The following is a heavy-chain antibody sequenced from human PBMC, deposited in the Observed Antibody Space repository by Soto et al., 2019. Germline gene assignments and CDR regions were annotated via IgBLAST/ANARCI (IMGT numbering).Heavy chain of an antibody. V-gene: IGHV3-30-3*01. J-gene: IGHJ6*02. D-gene: IGHD3-3*01. CDR3: AIDQMDFWSGQAYYYCMGV. CDR1: GFTFSSYA. CDR2: ISYDGSNK. Sequence: PGGSLRLSCAASGFTFSSYAMHWVRQAPGKGLEWVAVISYDGSNKYYADSVKGRFTISRDNSKNTRNLQMNSLRAEEQAVYYCAIDQMDFWSGQAYYYCMGVWRQGTTVTVSS.